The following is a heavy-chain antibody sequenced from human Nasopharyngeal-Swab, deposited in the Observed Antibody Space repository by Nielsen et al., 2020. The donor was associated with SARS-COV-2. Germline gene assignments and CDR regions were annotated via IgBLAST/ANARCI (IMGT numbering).Heavy chain of an antibody. Sequence: WIRQPPGKGLEWISYTSGKSTYTSYADSVKGRFTISRDNVKKSLYLQMNSLRAEDTAVYYCARETRDYWGQGILVTVSS. CDR2: TSGKSTYT. J-gene: IGHJ4*02. D-gene: IGHD1-14*01. CDR3: ARETRDY. V-gene: IGHV3-11*06.